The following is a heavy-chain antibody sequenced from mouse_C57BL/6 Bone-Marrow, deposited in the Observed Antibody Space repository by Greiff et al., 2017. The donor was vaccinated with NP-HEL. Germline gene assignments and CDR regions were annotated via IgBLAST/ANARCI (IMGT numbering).Heavy chain of an antibody. CDR3: TRGYGSSYVPYYYAMDY. D-gene: IGHD1-1*01. V-gene: IGHV1-15*01. CDR2: IDPETGGT. J-gene: IGHJ4*01. Sequence: QVQLQQSGAELVRPGASVTLSCKASGYTFTDYEMHWVKQTPVHGLEWIGAIDPETGGTAYNQKFMGKAILTADKSSSTAYMALRSLTSEDSAVYYCTRGYGSSYVPYYYAMDYWGQGTSVTVSS. CDR1: GYTFTDYE.